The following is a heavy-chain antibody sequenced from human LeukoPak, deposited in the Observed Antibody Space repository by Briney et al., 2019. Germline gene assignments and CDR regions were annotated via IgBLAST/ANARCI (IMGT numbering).Heavy chain of an antibody. V-gene: IGHV4-39*01. CDR2: IYYSGST. Sequence: SETLSLTCTVSVGSIRSSSYYWGWIRQPPGKGLEWIGSIYYSGSTYYNPSLKSRVTISVDTPKNQFSLKLSSVTAADTAVYYCASPFPTDCSSTSCSIDYWGQGTLVTVSS. D-gene: IGHD2-2*01. J-gene: IGHJ4*02. CDR1: VGSIRSSSYY. CDR3: ASPFPTDCSSTSCSIDY.